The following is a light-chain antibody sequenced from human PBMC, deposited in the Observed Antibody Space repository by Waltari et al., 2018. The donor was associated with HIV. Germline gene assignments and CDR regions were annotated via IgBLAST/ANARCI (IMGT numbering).Light chain of an antibody. J-gene: IGLJ1*01. Sequence: QSVLTQPPSVSAAPGQKVTISCSGSTSHIGNNYVSWYQRLPGTAPKLLIYDNSERPSGIPDRFSGSKSGTSATLGITGLQTGDEADYYCGTWDSSLSAVVFGTGTKVTVL. V-gene: IGLV1-51*01. CDR2: DNS. CDR1: TSHIGNNY. CDR3: GTWDSSLSAVV.